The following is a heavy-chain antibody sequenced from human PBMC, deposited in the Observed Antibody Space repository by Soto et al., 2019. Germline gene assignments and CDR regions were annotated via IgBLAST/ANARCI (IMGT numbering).Heavy chain of an antibody. Sequence: PSETLSLTCTVSGGSISSYYWSWIRQPPGKGLEWIGYIYYSGRTNYNPSLKSRVTISVDTSKNQFSLKQNSVTSADTSLFYCALVERGTVTTVVDAFDIWGPGTMVTVSS. CDR2: IYYSGRT. V-gene: IGHV4-59*12. CDR1: GGSISSYY. J-gene: IGHJ3*02. CDR3: ALVERGTVTTVVDAFDI. D-gene: IGHD1-1*01.